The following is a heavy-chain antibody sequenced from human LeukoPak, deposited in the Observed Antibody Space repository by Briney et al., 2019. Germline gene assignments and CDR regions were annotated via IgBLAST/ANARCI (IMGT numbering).Heavy chain of an antibody. D-gene: IGHD6-19*01. V-gene: IGHV4-61*08. CDR2: IYYSGST. CDR1: SGSVSSGGYY. Sequence: SETLSLTCTVSSGSVSSGGYYWSWIRQPPGKGLEWIGYIYYSGSTNYNPSLKSRVTISVDTSKNQFSLKLSSVTAADTAVYYCARLFLGSSGNWFDPWGQGTLVTVSS. CDR3: ARLFLGSSGNWFDP. J-gene: IGHJ5*02.